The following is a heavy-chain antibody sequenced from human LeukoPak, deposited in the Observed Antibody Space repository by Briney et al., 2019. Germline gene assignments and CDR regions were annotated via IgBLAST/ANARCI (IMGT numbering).Heavy chain of an antibody. V-gene: IGHV4-34*01. Sequence: PSETLSLTCAVYGGSFSGYYWSWIRQPPGEGLEWIGEINHSGSTNYNPSLKSRVTISADTSKNQFSLKLSSVTAADTAVYYCARTLVGVVRGVTPRPSYYFDYWGQGTLVTVSS. CDR2: INHSGST. CDR1: GGSFSGYY. J-gene: IGHJ4*02. D-gene: IGHD3-10*01. CDR3: ARTLVGVVRGVTPRPSYYFDY.